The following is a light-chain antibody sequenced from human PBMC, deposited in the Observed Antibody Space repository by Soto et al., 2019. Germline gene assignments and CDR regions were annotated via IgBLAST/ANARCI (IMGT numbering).Light chain of an antibody. CDR3: CSYAGSSTYV. CDR2: EAS. CDR1: STDVGRYNL. J-gene: IGLJ1*01. Sequence: QSVLTQPASVSGSPGQAITVSCTGTSTDVGRYNLVSWYQQHPGKAPKLMIYEASKRPSGVSDRFSGSRSGNTASLTISGLQAEDEADYYCCSYAGSSTYVFGTGTKLTVL. V-gene: IGLV2-23*01.